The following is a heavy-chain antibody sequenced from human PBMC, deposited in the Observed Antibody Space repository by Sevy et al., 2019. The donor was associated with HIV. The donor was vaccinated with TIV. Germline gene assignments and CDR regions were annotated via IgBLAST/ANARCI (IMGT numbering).Heavy chain of an antibody. CDR3: ARMGGLTDKGMDV. V-gene: IGHV3-21*01. J-gene: IGHJ6*02. Sequence: GGSLRLSCAASGFTFSSYTINWVRQAPGKGLEWVSSISSLNNYIYYADSMKGRFTISSDNAKRSLFLQMNSLRVEDTAVYYCARMGGLTDKGMDVLGQGTTVTVSS. D-gene: IGHD6-25*01. CDR1: GFTFSSYT. CDR2: ISSLNNYI.